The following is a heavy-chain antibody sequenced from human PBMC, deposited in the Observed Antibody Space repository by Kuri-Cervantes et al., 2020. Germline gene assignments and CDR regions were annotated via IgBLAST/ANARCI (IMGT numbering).Heavy chain of an antibody. V-gene: IGHV3-23*01. CDR3: TRDEWWYEY. CDR2: ISGSGDNT. CDR1: GFTFSSFA. J-gene: IGHJ1*01. Sequence: GGSLRLSCAASGFTFSSFAMTWVRQAPGKGLEWVSGISGSGDNTYYADFVKGRFTIPRDNSKNIAYLQINSLKTEDTAVYYCTRDEWWYEYWGRGTLVTVSS. D-gene: IGHD2-15*01.